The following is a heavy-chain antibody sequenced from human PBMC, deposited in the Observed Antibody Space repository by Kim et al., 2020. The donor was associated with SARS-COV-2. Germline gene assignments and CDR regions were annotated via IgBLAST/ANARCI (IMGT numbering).Heavy chain of an antibody. CDR3: ATSITGTTSFDY. V-gene: IGHV4-4*02. D-gene: IGHD1-7*01. J-gene: IGHJ4*02. Sequence: NYNPSLKSRVTISVDKSKSQFSLKLSSVTAADTAVYYCATSITGTTSFDYWGQGTLVTVSS.